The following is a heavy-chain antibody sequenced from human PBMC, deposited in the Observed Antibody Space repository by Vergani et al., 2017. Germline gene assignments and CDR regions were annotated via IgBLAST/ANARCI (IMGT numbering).Heavy chain of an antibody. V-gene: IGHV3-30*18. CDR3: AKDLREMATIGYLDY. Sequence: QVQLVESGGGVVQPGRSLRLSCAASGFTFRTYGTHWVRQAPGKGLEWVAVISYDGTNKYYADSVKGRFTISRDNSQNTLYLQMNSLRAEDTAVYYCAKDLREMATIGYLDYWGQGTLVTVSS. CDR1: GFTFRTYG. CDR2: ISYDGTNK. J-gene: IGHJ4*02. D-gene: IGHD5-24*01.